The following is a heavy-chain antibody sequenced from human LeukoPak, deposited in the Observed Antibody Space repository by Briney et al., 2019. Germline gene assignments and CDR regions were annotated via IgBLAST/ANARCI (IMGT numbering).Heavy chain of an antibody. CDR3: ARDEDTSALSEY. CDR2: ISNNGGSK. J-gene: IGHJ4*02. Sequence: PGGSLRLSCAGSGFSFSSNTMRWVRQAPGRGLEGGSDISNNGGSKDYADAVKGRLTIYRDNSKSRLYLHMNSLRGEDRDVYECARDEDTSALSEYWGQGTLVTVSS. D-gene: IGHD2/OR15-2a*01. V-gene: IGHV3-23*01. CDR1: GFSFSSNT.